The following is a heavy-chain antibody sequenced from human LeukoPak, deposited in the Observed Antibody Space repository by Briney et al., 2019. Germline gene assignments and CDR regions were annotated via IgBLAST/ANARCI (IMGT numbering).Heavy chain of an antibody. Sequence: GGSLRLSCAASGFTFSTYAMSWVRQAPGKGLEWVSLIGGSDGRTRYADSVKGRFTISRDNSKNTLYLQMNSLRAEDTAVYYCAREGQGTDDYGDYVGFDYWGQGTLVTVSS. D-gene: IGHD4-17*01. CDR3: AREGQGTDDYGDYVGFDY. J-gene: IGHJ4*02. V-gene: IGHV3-23*01. CDR1: GFTFSTYA. CDR2: IGGSDGRT.